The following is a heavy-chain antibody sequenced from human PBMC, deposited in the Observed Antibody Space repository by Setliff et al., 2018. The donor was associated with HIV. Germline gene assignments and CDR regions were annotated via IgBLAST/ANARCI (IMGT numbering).Heavy chain of an antibody. Sequence: SVKVSCKASGGTFSSYAISWVRQAPGQGLEWMGRIIPIFGTANYAQKFQGRVTITADKSTSTAYMDLSSLRSEDTAVYYCARGATITYYFDYWGQGTLVTVSS. CDR3: ARGATITYYFDY. D-gene: IGHD5-12*01. J-gene: IGHJ4*02. CDR2: IIPIFGTA. V-gene: IGHV1-69*06. CDR1: GGTFSSYA.